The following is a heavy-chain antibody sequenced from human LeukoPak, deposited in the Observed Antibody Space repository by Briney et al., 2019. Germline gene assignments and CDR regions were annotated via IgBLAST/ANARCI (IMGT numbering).Heavy chain of an antibody. CDR2: MFYTGST. D-gene: IGHD4-11*01. CDR3: ARETRREDYYYYYMDV. J-gene: IGHJ6*03. CDR1: GGSISSFY. V-gene: IGHV4-59*01. Sequence: SETLSLTCTVSGGSISSFYWSWIRQSPGKGLEWIGYMFYTGSTNYNPSLRSRVTISVDTSGTQFSLKLTSVTAADTAVYYCARETRREDYYYYYMDVWGKGTTVTISS.